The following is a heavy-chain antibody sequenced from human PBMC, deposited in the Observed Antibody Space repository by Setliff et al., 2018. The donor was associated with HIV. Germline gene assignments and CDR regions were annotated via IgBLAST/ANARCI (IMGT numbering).Heavy chain of an antibody. V-gene: IGHV4-61*05. D-gene: IGHD3-22*01. Sequence: SETLSLTCTVSGGSISGSYFYWSWIRQPPGKGLEWVGHIYSTGDTNYNPSLKSRVNLSADTSKNQLSLSLTSVTAADTAVYYCARVRLTMIMMVDYFDQWGQGTLVTVSS. CDR3: ARVRLTMIMMVDYFDQ. CDR2: IYSTGDT. CDR1: GGSISGSYFY. J-gene: IGHJ4*02.